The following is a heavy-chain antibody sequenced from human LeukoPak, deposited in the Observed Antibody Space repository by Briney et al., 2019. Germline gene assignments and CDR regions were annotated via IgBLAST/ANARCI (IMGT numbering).Heavy chain of an antibody. CDR3: ARESDFWSGYYSYYYYGMDV. V-gene: IGHV3-21*01. CDR2: INRDGSGI. J-gene: IGHJ6*02. Sequence: PGGSLRLSCAASGFTFSSYAMSWVRQAPGKGLVWVSRINRDGSGIIYADSVKGRFTISRDNAKNSLYLQMNSLRAEDTAVYYCARESDFWSGYYSYYYYGMDVWRQGTTVTVSS. CDR1: GFTFSSYA. D-gene: IGHD3-3*01.